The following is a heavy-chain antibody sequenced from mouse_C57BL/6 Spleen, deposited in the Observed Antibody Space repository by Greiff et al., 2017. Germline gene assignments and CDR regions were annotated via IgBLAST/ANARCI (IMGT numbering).Heavy chain of an antibody. CDR2: INPGSGGT. J-gene: IGHJ4*01. CDR3: ARWDDFYAMDY. V-gene: IGHV1-54*01. CDR1: GYAFTNYL. D-gene: IGHD2-4*01. Sequence: QVQLQQSGAELVRPGTSVKVSCKASGYAFTNYLIEWVKQRPGQGLEWIGVINPGSGGTNYNEKFKGKATLTADKSSSTAYMQLSRLTSEDSAVYFCARWDDFYAMDYWGQGTSVTVSS.